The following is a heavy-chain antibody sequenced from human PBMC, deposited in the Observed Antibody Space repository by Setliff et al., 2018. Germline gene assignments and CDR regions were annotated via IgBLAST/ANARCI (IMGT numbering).Heavy chain of an antibody. CDR1: GFTFSNYW. V-gene: IGHV3-7*01. CDR2: IKQDGSEK. Sequence: PGGSLRLSCAASGFTFSNYWMSWVRQAPGKGLEWVANIKQDGSEKYYVDSVKGRFTISRDNAKNSLYLQMNSLRGEDTAVYYCARDGGEYWGQGTLVTVSS. D-gene: IGHD3-16*01. J-gene: IGHJ4*02. CDR3: ARDGGEY.